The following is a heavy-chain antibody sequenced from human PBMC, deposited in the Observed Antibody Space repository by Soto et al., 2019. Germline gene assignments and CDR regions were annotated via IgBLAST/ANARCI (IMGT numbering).Heavy chain of an antibody. CDR2: IYYSGST. D-gene: IGHD3-3*01. Sequence: SETQSLTCTVAGGSVSSGSYYWSWIRQPPGKGLEWIGYIYYSGSTNYNPSLKSRVTISVDTSKNQFSLKLSSVTAADTAVYYCATVYRDYDFWSGSPWWFDPWGQGTLVTASS. V-gene: IGHV4-61*01. CDR1: GGSVSSGSYY. J-gene: IGHJ5*02. CDR3: ATVYRDYDFWSGSPWWFDP.